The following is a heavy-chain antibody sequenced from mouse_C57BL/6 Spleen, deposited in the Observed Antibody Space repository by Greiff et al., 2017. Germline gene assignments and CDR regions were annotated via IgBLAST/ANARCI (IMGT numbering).Heavy chain of an antibody. CDR3: ARCLDGYYEWYFDV. V-gene: IGHV1-36*01. J-gene: IGHJ1*03. CDR1: GFTFTAYY. Sequence: LVKPGPSVMISCKASGFTFTAYYMHWVKQSHGKSLEWIGLVYPYNGGTSYNQKFKGKATLTVDTSSSTAYMELNSLTSEDSAVDYCARCLDGYYEWYFDVWGTGTTVTV. D-gene: IGHD2-3*01. CDR2: VYPYNGGT.